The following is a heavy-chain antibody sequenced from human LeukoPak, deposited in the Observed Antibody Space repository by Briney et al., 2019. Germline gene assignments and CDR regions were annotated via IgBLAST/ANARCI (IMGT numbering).Heavy chain of an antibody. Sequence: SETLSLTCTVSGGSISSYYWSWIRQPPGKGLEWIGYIYYSGSTNYTPSLKSRVTISVDTSKNQFSLKLSSVTAADTTVYYCARGYCSGGSCWRNWFDPWGQGTLVTVSS. CDR2: IYYSGST. CDR3: ARGYCSGGSCWRNWFDP. J-gene: IGHJ5*02. CDR1: GGSISSYY. D-gene: IGHD2-15*01. V-gene: IGHV4-59*01.